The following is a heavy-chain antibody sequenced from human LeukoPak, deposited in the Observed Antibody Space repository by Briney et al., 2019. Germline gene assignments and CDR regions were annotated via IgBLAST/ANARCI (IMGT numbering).Heavy chain of an antibody. Sequence: GGSLRLSCAASGFTFSSYAMHWVRQAPGKGLEWVAVISYDGSNKYHAESVKGRFSISRDNSKKMLYLQMNSLRAEDTAVYYCARDPNYYDSSGYYLQIDCWGQGTLVTVSS. CDR2: ISYDGSNK. V-gene: IGHV3-30-3*01. CDR1: GFTFSSYA. CDR3: ARDPNYYDSSGYYLQIDC. D-gene: IGHD3-22*01. J-gene: IGHJ4*02.